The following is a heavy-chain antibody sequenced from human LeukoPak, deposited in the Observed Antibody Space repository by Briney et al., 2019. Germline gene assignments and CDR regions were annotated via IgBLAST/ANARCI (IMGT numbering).Heavy chain of an antibody. CDR3: ARHWDDRSSPSY. V-gene: IGHV4-59*08. J-gene: IGHJ4*02. CDR2: IYYSGST. Sequence: PSETLSLTCTVSGASISNYYWSWIRQPPGKGLEWIGYIYYSGSTNYNPSLNSRVTISVDTSKNQFSLKLTSVTAADTAVYYCARHWDDRSSPSYWGQGTLVTVSS. CDR1: GASISNYY. D-gene: IGHD3-22*01.